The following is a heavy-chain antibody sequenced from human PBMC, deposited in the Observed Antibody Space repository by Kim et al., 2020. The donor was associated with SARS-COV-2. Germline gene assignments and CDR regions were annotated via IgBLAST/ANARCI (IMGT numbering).Heavy chain of an antibody. CDR2: IYYSGST. CDR3: ARLTELGPYYFDY. Sequence: SETLSLTCTVSRGSISSSSDYWGWIRQPPGKGLEWIGSIYYSGSTYYNPSLKSRVTISVETSKNQFSLKVRSVTAADTAVYYCARLTELGPYYFDYWGQGTLVTVSS. J-gene: IGHJ4*02. V-gene: IGHV4-39*01. D-gene: IGHD7-27*01. CDR1: RGSISSSSDY.